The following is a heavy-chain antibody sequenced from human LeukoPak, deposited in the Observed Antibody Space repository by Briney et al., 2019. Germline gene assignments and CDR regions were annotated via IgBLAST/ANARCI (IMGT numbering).Heavy chain of an antibody. CDR1: GYTFTGYY. V-gene: IGHV1-2*02. CDR3: VREKFYSSGSYNNRIDN. J-gene: IGHJ4*02. Sequence: ASVKVSCKASGYTFTGYYMHWLRQAPGQGLECIGWINPDSGGPYYAQKLQVRVTMTRDTSIVTAHMELSVLRSDDTAVYYFVREKFYSSGSYNNRIDNWGQGTLVTVSS. D-gene: IGHD3-10*01. CDR2: INPDSGGP.